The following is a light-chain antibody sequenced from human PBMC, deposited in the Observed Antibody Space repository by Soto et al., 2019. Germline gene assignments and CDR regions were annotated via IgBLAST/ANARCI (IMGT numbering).Light chain of an antibody. Sequence: EIVMTQSPATLSVSPGERATLSCRASQSVSSNLAWYQQKPGQAPRLLIYGSSTRATGIPARFSGRGSGTDFTLTISRLQSEDCAVYYCQQCNDWPHTFGQGTKLEIK. J-gene: IGKJ2*01. CDR3: QQCNDWPHT. V-gene: IGKV3-15*01. CDR2: GSS. CDR1: QSVSSN.